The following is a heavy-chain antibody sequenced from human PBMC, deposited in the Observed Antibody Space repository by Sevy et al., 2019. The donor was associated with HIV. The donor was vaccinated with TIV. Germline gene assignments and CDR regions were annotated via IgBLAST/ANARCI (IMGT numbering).Heavy chain of an antibody. J-gene: IGHJ5*02. CDR1: GFTFSSYS. Sequence: GGSLRLSCAASGFTFSSYSMNWVRQAPGKGLEWVSSISSSSSYIYYADSVKGRFTISRDNAKNSLYLQMNSLRAEDTAVYYCARELLSNWFDPWGQRTLVTVSS. CDR2: ISSSSSYI. CDR3: ARELLSNWFDP. V-gene: IGHV3-21*01.